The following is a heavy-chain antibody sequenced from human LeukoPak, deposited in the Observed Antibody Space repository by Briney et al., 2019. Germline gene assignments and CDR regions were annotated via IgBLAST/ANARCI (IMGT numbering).Heavy chain of an antibody. CDR2: IWYDGSNK. CDR1: GFTFSSYG. CDR3: ARGNSGSPLDY. Sequence: GGSLRLSCAASGFTFSSYGMHWVRQAPGKGLEWVAVIWYDGSNKYYADSVKGRFTISRDNSKNTLYLQMNSLRAEDTAVYYCARGNSGSPLDYWGRGTLVTVSS. V-gene: IGHV3-33*01. D-gene: IGHD1-26*01. J-gene: IGHJ4*02.